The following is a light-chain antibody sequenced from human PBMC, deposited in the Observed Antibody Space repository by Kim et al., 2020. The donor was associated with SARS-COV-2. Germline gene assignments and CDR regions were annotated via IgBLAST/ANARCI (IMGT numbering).Light chain of an antibody. V-gene: IGKV3-20*01. J-gene: IGKJ2*01. Sequence: LSPVERHPRSCRACQSVYSSYLAWYQQKPGQAPRLLIYGASSRATGIPDRFSGSESGTDFTLTISRLEPEDFAVYYCHQYGTSPYTFGQGTKLEI. CDR1: QSVYSSY. CDR2: GAS. CDR3: HQYGTSPYT.